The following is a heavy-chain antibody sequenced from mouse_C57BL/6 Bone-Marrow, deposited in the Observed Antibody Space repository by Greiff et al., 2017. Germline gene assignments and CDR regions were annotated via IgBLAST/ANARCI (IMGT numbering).Heavy chain of an antibody. CDR1: GYAFSSSW. CDR3: ARNCYYFDY. V-gene: IGHV1-82*01. Sequence: VKVVESGPELVKPGASVKISCKASGYAFSSSWMNWVKQRPGKGLEWIGRIYPGDGDTNYNGKFKGKATLTADKSSSTPYMQLSSLTSEDSAVYFCARNCYYFDYWGQGTTLTVSS. J-gene: IGHJ2*01. CDR2: IYPGDGDT.